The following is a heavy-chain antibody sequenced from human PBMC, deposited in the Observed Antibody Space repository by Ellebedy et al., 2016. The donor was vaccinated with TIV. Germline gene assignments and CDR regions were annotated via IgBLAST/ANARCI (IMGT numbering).Heavy chain of an antibody. Sequence: GGSLRLSCAASKFTVSYNYMNWVRQAPGKGPEWVSAIYTDDSTYYADSVKGRFTISRDNSKNTLYLQMNSLSTEDTAVYYCARASFYDVDLSGWYFDLWGRGTLITVSS. CDR1: KFTVSYNY. V-gene: IGHV3-66*01. J-gene: IGHJ2*01. CDR2: IYTDDST. CDR3: ARASFYDVDLSGWYFDL. D-gene: IGHD3-10*02.